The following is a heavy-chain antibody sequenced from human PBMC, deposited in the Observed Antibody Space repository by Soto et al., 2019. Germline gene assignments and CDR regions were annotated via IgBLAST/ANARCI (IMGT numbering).Heavy chain of an antibody. CDR3: ARVLSTNLRPDY. Sequence: QVQLVQSGAEVKKPGASVKVSCKASGYTFTSYDITWGRQATGQGLEWMGWMNPNSGNTGYAQKFQGRVTMTRNTSISTAYMELSSLRSEDTAVYYCARVLSTNLRPDYWGQGTLVTVSS. CDR2: MNPNSGNT. CDR1: GYTFTSYD. V-gene: IGHV1-8*01. D-gene: IGHD1-1*01. J-gene: IGHJ4*02.